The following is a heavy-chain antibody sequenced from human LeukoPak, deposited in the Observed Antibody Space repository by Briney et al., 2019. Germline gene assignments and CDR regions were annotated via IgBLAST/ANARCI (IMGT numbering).Heavy chain of an antibody. Sequence: SETLSLTCTVSGGSISSSSYYWGWIRQPPGKGLEWIGSIYYSGSTYYNPSLKSRVTISVDTSKNQFSLKLSSVTAADTAVYYCARRNEPSGYYYFDYWGQGTLVTVSS. CDR3: ARRNEPSGYYYFDY. CDR1: GGSISSSSYY. V-gene: IGHV4-39*01. CDR2: IYYSGST. J-gene: IGHJ4*02. D-gene: IGHD5-12*01.